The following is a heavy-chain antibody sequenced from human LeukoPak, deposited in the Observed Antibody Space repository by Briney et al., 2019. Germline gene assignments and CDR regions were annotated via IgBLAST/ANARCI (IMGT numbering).Heavy chain of an antibody. CDR2: ISSTSAST. V-gene: IGHV3-23*01. CDR3: AKSAVVRGTTGTFDY. CDR1: GFTFSNYA. J-gene: IGHJ4*02. Sequence: PGGSLRLSCAASGFTFSNYAMNWVRQAPGRGLEWVSGISSTSASTYYIDSVKGRFTISRDYSKNTLYLQMNSLGAEDTAVYYCAKSAVVRGTTGTFDYWGQGTLVTVSS. D-gene: IGHD3-10*01.